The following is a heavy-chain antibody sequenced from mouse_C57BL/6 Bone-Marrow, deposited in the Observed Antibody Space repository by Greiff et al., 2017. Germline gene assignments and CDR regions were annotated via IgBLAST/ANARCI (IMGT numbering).Heavy chain of an antibody. CDR2: ISSGSSTI. V-gene: IGHV5-17*01. J-gene: IGHJ3*01. Sequence: EVQLVESGGGLVKPGGSLKLSCAASGFTFSDYGMHWVRQAPEKGLEWVAYISSGSSTIYYADTVKGRFTISRDNAKNTLFLQMTSLRSEDTAMYYCARPVYGSWFAYWGQGTLVTVSA. CDR1: GFTFSDYG. D-gene: IGHD1-1*01. CDR3: ARPVYGSWFAY.